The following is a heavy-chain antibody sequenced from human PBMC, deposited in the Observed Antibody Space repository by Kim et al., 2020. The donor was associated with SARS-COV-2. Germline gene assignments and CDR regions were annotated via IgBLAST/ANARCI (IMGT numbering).Heavy chain of an antibody. V-gene: IGHV4-30-4*01. Sequence: SETLSLTCTVSGGSISSGDYYWSWIRQPPGKGLEWIGYIYYSGSTYYNPSLKSRVTISVDTSKNQFSLKLSSVTAADTAVYYCARAPMTTVTTLSSFFSHTHDKTNWFDPWGQGTLVTVSS. CDR1: GGSISSGDYY. J-gene: IGHJ5*02. CDR2: IYYSGST. D-gene: IGHD4-17*01. CDR3: ARAPMTTVTTLSSFFSHTHDKTNWFDP.